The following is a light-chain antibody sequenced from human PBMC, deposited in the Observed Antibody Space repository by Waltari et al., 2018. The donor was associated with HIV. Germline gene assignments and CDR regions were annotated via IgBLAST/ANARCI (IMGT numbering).Light chain of an antibody. J-gene: IGLJ2*01. CDR1: SSNIRAGYE. CDR2: CET. Sequence: QSVLTPPPSVSGAPRRRATISCTGTSSNIRAGYEVHWDQQVPGRAPKLLIYCETNRRSARTDRFSGAQSGTSASLDITGLQAEEEASYYSQSYDTLSGSVVFGGGKNRTVL. V-gene: IGLV1-40*01. CDR3: QSYDTLSGSVV.